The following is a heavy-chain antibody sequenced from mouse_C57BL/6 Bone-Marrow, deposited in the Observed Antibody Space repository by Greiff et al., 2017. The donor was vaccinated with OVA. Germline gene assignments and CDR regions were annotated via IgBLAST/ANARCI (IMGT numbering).Heavy chain of an antibody. D-gene: IGHD1-1*01. V-gene: IGHV5-9-1*02. Sequence: EVQGVESGEGLVKPGGSLKLSCAASGFTFSSYAMSWVRQTPEKRLEWVAYISSGGDYIYYADTVKGRITIARDNARNTLYLQMSSLKSEDTAMYYCTRILDAMDYWGQGTSVTVSS. J-gene: IGHJ4*01. CDR2: ISSGGDYI. CDR1: GFTFSSYA. CDR3: TRILDAMDY.